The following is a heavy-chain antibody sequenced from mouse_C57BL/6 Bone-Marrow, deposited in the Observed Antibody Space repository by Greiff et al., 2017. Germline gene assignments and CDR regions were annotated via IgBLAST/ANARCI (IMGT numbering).Heavy chain of an antibody. J-gene: IGHJ3*01. CDR2: INPYNGGT. V-gene: IGHV1-19*01. CDR1: GYTFTDYY. D-gene: IGHD2-4*01. Sequence: VQLQQSGPVLVKPGASVKMSCKASGYTFTDYYMNWVKQSHGKSLEWIGVINPYNGGTSYNQKFKGKATLTVDKSSSTAYMELNSLTSEDSAVYYCAIYYDYPAWFAYWGQGTLVTVSP. CDR3: AIYYDYPAWFAY.